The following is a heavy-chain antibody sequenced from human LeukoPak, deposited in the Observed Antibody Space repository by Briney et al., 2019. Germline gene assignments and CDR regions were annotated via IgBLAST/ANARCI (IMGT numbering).Heavy chain of an antibody. V-gene: IGHV3-7*01. CDR1: GFTFSSYW. D-gene: IGHD2-2*01. CDR3: ARLSDSISCFGFDI. J-gene: IGHJ3*02. Sequence: GGSLRLSCEASGFTFSSYWMSWVRQAPGKGLEWVANIKQDESERYYVDSVKGRFTISRDNAKNSLYLQMNSLRAEDTAVYYCARLSDSISCFGFDIWGQGTTVTVSS. CDR2: IKQDESER.